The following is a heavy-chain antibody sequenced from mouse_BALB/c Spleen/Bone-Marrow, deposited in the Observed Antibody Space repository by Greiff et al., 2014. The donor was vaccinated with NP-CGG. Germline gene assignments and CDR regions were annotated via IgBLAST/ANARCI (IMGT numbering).Heavy chain of an antibody. CDR2: IDTSDSYT. V-gene: IGHV1-69*01. Sequence: QVHVKQSGAELVMPGASVKMSCKASGYTFTDYWMHWVKQRPGQGLEWIGAIDTSDSYTSYNQKFKGKATLTVDESSSTAYMQLSSLTSEDSAVYHCARGTGWYFDVWGAGTTVTVSS. D-gene: IGHD4-1*01. J-gene: IGHJ1*01. CDR1: GYTFTDYW. CDR3: ARGTGWYFDV.